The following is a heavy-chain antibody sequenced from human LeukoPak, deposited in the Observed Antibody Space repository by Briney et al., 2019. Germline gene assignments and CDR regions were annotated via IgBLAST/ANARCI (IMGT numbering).Heavy chain of an antibody. J-gene: IGHJ5*02. V-gene: IGHV3-23*01. CDR3: AKDQKDSSSWYTCWFDP. D-gene: IGHD6-13*01. Sequence: GGSLRLSCAGSGCCFAACVITGSGKVQGRAWSGSVDSVKGRFTISRDNSKNTLYLQMNSLRAEDTVVYYCAKDQKDSSSWYTCWFDPWGQGTLVTVSS. CDR1: GCCFAACV.